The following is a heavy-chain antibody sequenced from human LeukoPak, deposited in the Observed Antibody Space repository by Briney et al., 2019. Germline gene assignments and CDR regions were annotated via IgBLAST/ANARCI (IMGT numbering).Heavy chain of an antibody. CDR1: GFDFNAYS. D-gene: IGHD2/OR15-2a*01. Sequence: GGSLRLSCAASGFDFNAYSMTWVRQAPGKGLEWISYITSTFIIHYADSVKGRFTISRDNAKNSLYLQMNLLRDEDTAVYYCARDTSSRGGLDYWGQGTLVTVSS. V-gene: IGHV3-48*02. CDR2: ITSTFII. J-gene: IGHJ4*02. CDR3: ARDTSSRGGLDY.